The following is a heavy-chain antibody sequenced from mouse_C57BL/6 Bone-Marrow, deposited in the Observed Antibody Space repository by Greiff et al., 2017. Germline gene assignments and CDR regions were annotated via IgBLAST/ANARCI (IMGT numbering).Heavy chain of an antibody. CDR1: GFSLTSYG. J-gene: IGHJ4*01. D-gene: IGHD1-1*01. Sequence: QVQLQQSGPGLVQPSQSLSITCTVSGFSLTSYGVHWVRQSPGKGLEWLGVIWRGGSTDYNAAFMSRLSITKDNSKSQVFFKMNSLQADDTAIYYCAKKSSYYDGSSYAMDYWGQGTSVTVSS. V-gene: IGHV2-5*01. CDR3: AKKSSYYDGSSYAMDY. CDR2: IWRGGST.